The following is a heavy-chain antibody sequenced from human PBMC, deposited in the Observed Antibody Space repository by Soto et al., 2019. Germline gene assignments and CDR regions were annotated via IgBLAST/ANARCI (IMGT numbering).Heavy chain of an antibody. D-gene: IGHD2-2*01. J-gene: IGHJ6*02. Sequence: GGSLRLSCAASGFIVSINYMSWVRQAPGKGREWVSAIYSGGTTYYADSVKGRFTISRDNSKNTLYLQMNSLRAEDTAVYYCAGLKSSIWLGNYYYGMDVWGQGTTVTVSS. CDR1: GFIVSINY. V-gene: IGHV3-66*01. CDR3: AGLKSSIWLGNYYYGMDV. CDR2: IYSGGTT.